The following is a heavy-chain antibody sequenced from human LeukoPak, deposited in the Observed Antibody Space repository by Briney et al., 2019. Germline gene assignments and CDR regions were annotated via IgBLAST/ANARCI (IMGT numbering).Heavy chain of an antibody. V-gene: IGHV1-69*01. CDR2: IIPIFGTA. CDR3: ATTSSLVPAANTEVT. Sequence: GASVKVSCKASGGTFSSYAISWVRQAPGHGVEWMGGIIPIFGTANYAQKFQGRVTITADESTSTAYMELSSLRSEDTAVYYCATTSSLVPAANTEVTWGQGTLVTVSS. CDR1: GGTFSSYA. J-gene: IGHJ4*02. D-gene: IGHD2-2*01.